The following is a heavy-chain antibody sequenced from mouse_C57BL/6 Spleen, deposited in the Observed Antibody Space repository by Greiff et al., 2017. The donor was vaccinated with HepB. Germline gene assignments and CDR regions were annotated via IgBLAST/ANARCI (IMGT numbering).Heavy chain of an antibody. Sequence: VQLQQSGPELVKPGASVKISCKASGYTFTDYYMNWVKQSHGKSLEWIGDINPNNGGTSYNQKFKGKATLTVDKSSSTAYMELRSLTSEDSAVYYCARCYSSSSSGYFDVWGTMTTVTVSS. CDR1: GYTFTDYY. CDR2: INPNNGGT. V-gene: IGHV1-26*01. CDR3: ARCYSSSSSGYFDV. J-gene: IGHJ1*03. D-gene: IGHD1-1*01.